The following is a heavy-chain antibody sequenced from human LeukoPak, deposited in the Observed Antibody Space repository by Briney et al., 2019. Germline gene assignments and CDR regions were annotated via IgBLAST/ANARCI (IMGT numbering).Heavy chain of an antibody. Sequence: ASVEVSCKASGYTFTSYDINWVRQATGQGLEWMGWMNPNSGNTGYAQKFQGRVTITRNTSISTAYMELSSLRSEDTAVYYCARGLGSPSSEDAFDIWGQGTMVTVSS. CDR1: GYTFTSYD. CDR3: ARGLGSPSSEDAFDI. J-gene: IGHJ3*02. CDR2: MNPNSGNT. D-gene: IGHD6-6*01. V-gene: IGHV1-8*03.